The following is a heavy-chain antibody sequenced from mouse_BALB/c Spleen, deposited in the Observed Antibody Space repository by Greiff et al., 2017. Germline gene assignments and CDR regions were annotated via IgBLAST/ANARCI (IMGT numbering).Heavy chain of an antibody. Sequence: DVKLQESGGGLVQPGGSRKLSCAASGFTFSSFGMHWVRQAPEKGLEWVAYISSGSSTIYYADTVKGRFTISRDNPKNTLFLQMTSLRSEDPAMHDCARGGARAIFFDYWGQGTTLTVSS. CDR2: ISSGSSTI. J-gene: IGHJ2*01. D-gene: IGHD3-1*01. CDR1: GFTFSSFG. V-gene: IGHV5-17*02. CDR3: ARGGARAIFFDY.